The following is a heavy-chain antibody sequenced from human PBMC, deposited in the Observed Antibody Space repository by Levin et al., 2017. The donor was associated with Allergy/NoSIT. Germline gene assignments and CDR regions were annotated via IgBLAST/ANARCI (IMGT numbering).Heavy chain of an antibody. CDR3: ARDRLSLYDSSGYYSDAFDV. CDR2: ISYDGSNK. Sequence: GESLKISCEASGFTLSNNAMHWVRLAPGKGLEWVAVISYDGSNKYYADSVRGRFTMSRDNSKYTLYLQMNTLRPDDTAIYYCARDRLSLYDSSGYYSDAFDVWGPGTMVTVSS. V-gene: IGHV3-30-3*01. D-gene: IGHD3-22*01. J-gene: IGHJ3*01. CDR1: GFTLSNNA.